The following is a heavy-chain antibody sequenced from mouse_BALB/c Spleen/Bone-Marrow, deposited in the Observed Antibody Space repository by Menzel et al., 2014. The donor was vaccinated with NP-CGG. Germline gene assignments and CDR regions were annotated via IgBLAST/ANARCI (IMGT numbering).Heavy chain of an antibody. V-gene: IGHV14-3*02. CDR3: ARGGSSYGWYFDV. Sequence: VQLQQSGAELVKPGASVKLSCTASGFNIKDTYMHWVKQRPEQGLEWIGRIDPANGNTEYDPKFQGKATITADTSSNTAYLQLSSLTSEDTAVYYCARGGSSYGWYFDVWGAGTTVTVSS. CDR1: GFNIKDTY. J-gene: IGHJ1*01. D-gene: IGHD1-1*01. CDR2: IDPANGNT.